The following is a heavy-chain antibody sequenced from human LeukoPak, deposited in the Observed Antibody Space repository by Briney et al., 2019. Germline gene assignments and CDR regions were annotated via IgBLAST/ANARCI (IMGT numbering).Heavy chain of an antibody. V-gene: IGHV1-24*01. D-gene: IGHD4-17*01. CDR1: GYSLTELA. J-gene: IGHJ3*02. CDR3: ATYLSTTTNVFDI. CDR2: FDPEDGET. Sequence: ASVKVSCKVFGYSLTELAMHWVRQTPEKGLEWLGGFDPEDGETVYPQSFQGRVIMTQDTSTDTAYMDLSNLRPDDTAIYYCATYLSTTTNVFDIWGQGTMVIVSS.